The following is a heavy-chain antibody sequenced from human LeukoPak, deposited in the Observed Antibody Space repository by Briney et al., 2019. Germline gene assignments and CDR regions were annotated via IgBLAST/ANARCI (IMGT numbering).Heavy chain of an antibody. Sequence: GGSLRLSCAASGFTVSSSYMSWVRQAPGKGLEWVSVIYRRGDTYYPDSVKGRFTISRDTSKNTVYLQMKSLRAGDTAVYYCARSIELDPWGAFDIWGQGTMVTVSS. CDR2: IYRRGDT. J-gene: IGHJ3*02. D-gene: IGHD1-1*01. V-gene: IGHV3-53*01. CDR3: ARSIELDPWGAFDI. CDR1: GFTVSSSY.